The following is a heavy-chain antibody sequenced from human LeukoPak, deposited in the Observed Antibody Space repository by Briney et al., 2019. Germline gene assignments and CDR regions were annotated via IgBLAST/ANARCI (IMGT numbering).Heavy chain of an antibody. J-gene: IGHJ6*02. CDR2: INHSGST. Sequence: PSETLSLTCAVYVGSFSDYYWTWIRQPPGKGLEWIGEINHSGSTNYNASLKSRITISVDTSKNQFSLKLNSVTAADTAVYYCAGRGGAVMVRGMDVWGQGTRVTVSS. CDR3: AGRGGAVMVRGMDV. D-gene: IGHD3-10*01. CDR1: VGSFSDYY. V-gene: IGHV4-34*01.